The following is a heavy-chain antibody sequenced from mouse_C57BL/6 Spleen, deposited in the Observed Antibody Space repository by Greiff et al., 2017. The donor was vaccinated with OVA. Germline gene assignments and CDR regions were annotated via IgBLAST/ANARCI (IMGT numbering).Heavy chain of an antibody. CDR2: ISSGSSTI. CDR3: ARGSGDGYYYYAMDY. Sequence: EVKLMESGGGLVKPGGSLKLSCAASGFTFSDYGMHWVRQAPEKGLEWVAYISSGSSTIYYADTVKGRFTISRDNAKNTLFLQMTRLRSEDTAMYYCARGSGDGYYYYAMDYWGQGTSVTVSS. J-gene: IGHJ4*01. V-gene: IGHV5-17*01. D-gene: IGHD2-3*01. CDR1: GFTFSDYG.